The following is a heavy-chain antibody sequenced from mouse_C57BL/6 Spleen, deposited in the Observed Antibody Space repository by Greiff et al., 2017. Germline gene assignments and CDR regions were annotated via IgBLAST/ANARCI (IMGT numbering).Heavy chain of an antibody. D-gene: IGHD1-1*02. CDR2: IDPENGDT. V-gene: IGHV14-4*01. Sequence: VQLKQSGAELVRPGASVKLSCTASGFNIKDDYMHWVKQRPEQGLEWIGWIDPENGDTEYASKFQGKATITADTSSHTAYLQLSSLTSEDTAVYYCTTGSDGYCDVWGTGTTVTVSS. CDR3: TTGSDGYCDV. J-gene: IGHJ1*03. CDR1: GFNIKDDY.